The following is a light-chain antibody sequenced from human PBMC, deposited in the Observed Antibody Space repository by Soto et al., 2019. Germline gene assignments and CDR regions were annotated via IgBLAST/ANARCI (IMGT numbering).Light chain of an antibody. Sequence: QSALTQPASVSGSPGQSITISCTGTSSDVGGYNYVSWYQQHPGKAPNHMISEVSNRPSGVSNRFSGSKSGNTASLTISGLQAEDEADYYCSSYTSNSTPYVFGTGTKVTVL. CDR3: SSYTSNSTPYV. J-gene: IGLJ1*01. V-gene: IGLV2-14*01. CDR1: SSDVGGYNY. CDR2: EVS.